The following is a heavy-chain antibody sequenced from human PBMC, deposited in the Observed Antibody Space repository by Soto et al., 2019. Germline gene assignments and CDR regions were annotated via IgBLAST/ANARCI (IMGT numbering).Heavy chain of an antibody. CDR3: ARDSVYGGNPPPFDY. Sequence: EVHLVESGGGLVKPGGSLRLSCAASGFTFSSYSMNWVRQAPGKGLEWVSFISTGSSYIYYADSVKGRFTISRDNAKNSLYLQMNSLRADDTAVYYCARDSVYGGNPPPFDYWGQGTLVTVSS. V-gene: IGHV3-21*01. CDR1: GFTFSSYS. D-gene: IGHD4-17*01. J-gene: IGHJ4*02. CDR2: ISTGSSYI.